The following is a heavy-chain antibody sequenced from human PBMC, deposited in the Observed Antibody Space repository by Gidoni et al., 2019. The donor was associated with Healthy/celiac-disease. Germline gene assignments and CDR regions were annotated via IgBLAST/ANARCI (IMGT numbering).Heavy chain of an antibody. V-gene: IGHV4-34*01. CDR3: ARARRLTSYYYDSSGLIDY. Sequence: QVQLQQWGAGLLKPSETLSLTCAVYGGSFSGYYWSWIRQPPGKGLEWIGEINHSGSTNYNPSLKSRVTISVDTSKNQFSLKLSSVTAADTAVYYCARARRLTSYYYDSSGLIDYWGQGTLVTVSS. D-gene: IGHD3-22*01. CDR1: GGSFSGYY. J-gene: IGHJ4*02. CDR2: INHSGST.